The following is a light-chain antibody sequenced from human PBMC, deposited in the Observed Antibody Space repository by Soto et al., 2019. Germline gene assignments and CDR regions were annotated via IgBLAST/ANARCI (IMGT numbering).Light chain of an antibody. CDR3: SSHTSSNTLV. CDR2: DVS. V-gene: IGLV2-14*03. CDR1: SSDVGGYNY. J-gene: IGLJ2*01. Sequence: QSALTQPASVSGSPGQSITLSCTGTSSDVGGYNYVSWYQQHPGRAPKLMIYDVSYRLSGISNRFSGSKSGNTASLTISGLQAEDEADYYCSSHTSSNTLVFGGGTKLTVL.